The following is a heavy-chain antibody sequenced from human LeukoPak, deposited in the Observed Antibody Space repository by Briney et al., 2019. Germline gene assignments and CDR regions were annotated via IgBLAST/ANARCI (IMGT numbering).Heavy chain of an antibody. J-gene: IGHJ6*02. Sequence: GGSLRLSCAASGFTFSNYGMNWVRQAPGKGLEWVSSIGTSSGSTYYADSVKGRFTISRDNAKNSLYLQMSSLRAEDTAVHYCARDSGSGRGNYYYGMDVWGQGTSVTVSS. CDR2: IGTSSGST. D-gene: IGHD3-10*01. V-gene: IGHV3-21*01. CDR3: ARDSGSGRGNYYYGMDV. CDR1: GFTFSNYG.